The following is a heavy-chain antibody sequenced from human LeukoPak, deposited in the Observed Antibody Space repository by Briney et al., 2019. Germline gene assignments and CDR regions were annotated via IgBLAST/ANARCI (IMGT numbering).Heavy chain of an antibody. CDR3: ARTFYYDTSGYYGTYYFDY. D-gene: IGHD3-22*01. Sequence: KPSETLSLTCTVNGGSMSGYYWSWIRQPSGKGLEWLGYIYYSGSTRYNPSLNSRVTISVDTSKNQFSLKLTSVTAADTAVYFCARTFYYDTSGYYGTYYFDYWGQGTLVTVSS. V-gene: IGHV4-59*01. CDR2: IYYSGST. J-gene: IGHJ4*02. CDR1: GGSMSGYY.